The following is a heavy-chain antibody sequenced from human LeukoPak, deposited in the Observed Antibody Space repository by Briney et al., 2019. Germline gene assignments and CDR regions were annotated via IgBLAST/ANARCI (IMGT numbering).Heavy chain of an antibody. CDR2: IYYSGST. Sequence: PSQTLSLTCTVSGGSISSGGYSWSWIRQHPGKGLEWIGYIYYSGSTYYNPSLKSRVTMSVDTSKNQFSLKLSSVTAADTAVYYCARTPDYYDSSGPDYYFDYWGQGTLVTVSS. CDR1: GGSISSGGYS. D-gene: IGHD3-22*01. J-gene: IGHJ4*02. CDR3: ARTPDYYDSSGPDYYFDY. V-gene: IGHV4-31*03.